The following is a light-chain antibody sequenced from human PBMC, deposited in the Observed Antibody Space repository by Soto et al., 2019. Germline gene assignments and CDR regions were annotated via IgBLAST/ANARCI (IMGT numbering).Light chain of an antibody. V-gene: IGKV3-11*01. CDR1: QSISSF. Sequence: EVVLTQSPATLSLSPGERATLSCRASQSISSFLTWYQQKPGQAPRLLIYDASTRATGIPARFSGTGSGTDFTLTISSLEPEDFAVYYCQQRSDWPPLPFGGGTKVEIK. CDR2: DAS. CDR3: QQRSDWPPLP. J-gene: IGKJ4*01.